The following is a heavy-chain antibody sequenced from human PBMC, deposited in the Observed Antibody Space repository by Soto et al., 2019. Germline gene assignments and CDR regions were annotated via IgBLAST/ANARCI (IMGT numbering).Heavy chain of an antibody. CDR1: GFTFTSSA. D-gene: IGHD3-10*01. V-gene: IGHV1-58*01. J-gene: IGHJ5*02. Sequence: SVKVSCKASGFTFTSSAVQWVRQARGQRLERIGWIVVGSGNTNYAQKFQERVTITRDMSTSTAYMELSSLRSEDTAVYYCAAVGYYYGSGSYPMSWGQGTLVTVSS. CDR2: IVVGSGNT. CDR3: AAVGYYYGSGSYPMS.